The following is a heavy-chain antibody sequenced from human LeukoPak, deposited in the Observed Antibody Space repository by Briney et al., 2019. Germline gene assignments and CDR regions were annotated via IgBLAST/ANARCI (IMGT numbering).Heavy chain of an antibody. V-gene: IGHV3-23*01. D-gene: IGHD1-26*01. CDR1: GFTFFIYG. CDR2: ISGTGDNT. Sequence: GGTLRLSCAASGFTFFIYGMTWVRQAPGKGLEWVSTISGTGDNTYYADSVKGRFTISRDNSKNTLYLQMNSLRAEDTAVYYCARSRRWELPTYWGQGTLVTVSS. J-gene: IGHJ4*02. CDR3: ARSRRWELPTY.